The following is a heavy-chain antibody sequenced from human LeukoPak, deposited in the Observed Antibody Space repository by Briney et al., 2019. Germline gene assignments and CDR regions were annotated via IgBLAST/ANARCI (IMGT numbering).Heavy chain of an antibody. CDR3: ARDYYYYYDHGGVKQGSYRTLDY. J-gene: IGHJ4*02. V-gene: IGHV3-21*01. D-gene: IGHD3-22*01. CDR1: GFTSGSYS. CDR2: ISSSGTDI. Sequence: EAGRSLRLSCAASGFTSGSYSMNWVRQAPGKRLEWVSSISSSGTDIYYADSVRGRFTISRDNAKNSLYLQMNSLRAEDTAVYYCARDYYYYYDHGGVKQGSYRTLDYWGQGTLGTVSS.